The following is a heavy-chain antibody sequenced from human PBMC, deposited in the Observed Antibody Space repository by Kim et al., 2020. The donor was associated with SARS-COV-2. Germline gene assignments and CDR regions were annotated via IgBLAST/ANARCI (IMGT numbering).Heavy chain of an antibody. CDR2: IIPIFGTA. CDR1: GGTFSSYA. J-gene: IGHJ5*02. V-gene: IGHV1-69*13. Sequence: SVKVSCKASGGTFSSYAISWVRQAPGQGLEWMGGIIPIFGTANYAQKFQGRVTITADESTSTAYMELSSLRSEDTAVYYCARYGSMVRGVNNWFDPWGQGTLVTVSS. CDR3: ARYGSMVRGVNNWFDP. D-gene: IGHD3-10*01.